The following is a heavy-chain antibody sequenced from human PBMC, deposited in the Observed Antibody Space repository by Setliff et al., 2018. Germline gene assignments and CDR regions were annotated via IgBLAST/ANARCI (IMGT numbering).Heavy chain of an antibody. V-gene: IGHV4-39*07. CDR3: ARGSTGIYDP. CDR2: IYHSGSS. CDR1: GGSISSMSYY. Sequence: SETLSLTCTVSGGSISSMSYYWGWIRQPPGKGLEWIGSIYHSGSSYYNSSLRSRVTISVDTSKNQFSLKMTSVTAADTAIYYCARGSTGIYDPWGQGILVTVSS. D-gene: IGHD1-1*01. J-gene: IGHJ5*02.